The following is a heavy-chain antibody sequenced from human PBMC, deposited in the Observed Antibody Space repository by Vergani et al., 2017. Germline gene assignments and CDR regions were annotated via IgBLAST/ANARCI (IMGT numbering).Heavy chain of an antibody. J-gene: IGHJ4*02. CDR2: IWSKPYGGTT. CDR1: GFTLGDYA. CDR3: ASLLTVDDLLWFGEEGAY. V-gene: IGHV3-49*04. Sequence: EVHLVESGGGLVQPGRSLRLSCSGSGFTLGDYAMTWVRQAPGKGLEWVAFIWSKPYGGTTEYAASVKGRFTISRDDSKSIAYLQMNSLRAEDTAVYYCASLLTVDDLLWFGEEGAYWGQGTLVTVSS. D-gene: IGHD3-10*01.